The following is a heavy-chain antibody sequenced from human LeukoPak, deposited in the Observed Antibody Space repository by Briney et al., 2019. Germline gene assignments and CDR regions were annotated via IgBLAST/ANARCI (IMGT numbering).Heavy chain of an antibody. V-gene: IGHV3-23*01. CDR1: GFTFSSYA. CDR2: ISGNAGST. CDR3: AKESYCSSTSCYYRHGNYFDY. D-gene: IGHD2-2*01. J-gene: IGHJ4*02. Sequence: PGGSLRLSCAGSGFTFSSYAMSWVRQAPGKGLEGVSTISGNAGSTYYADSVKGRFTISRDNSKNTLYLQMNSLRAEDTAVYYCAKESYCSSTSCYYRHGNYFDYWGQGTLVTVSS.